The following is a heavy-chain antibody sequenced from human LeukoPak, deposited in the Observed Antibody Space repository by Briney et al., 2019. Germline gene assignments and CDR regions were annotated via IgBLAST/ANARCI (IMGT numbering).Heavy chain of an antibody. V-gene: IGHV3-23*01. J-gene: IGHJ5*02. D-gene: IGHD6-13*01. Sequence: GGSLRLSCAASGFTFSSYAMSWVRQAPGKGLEWVSAISGSGGSTYYADSVKGRFTISRDNSKNTLYLQMNSLRAEDTAVYYCAKAPHLVAAAGPDWFGPWGQGTLVTVSS. CDR2: ISGSGGST. CDR3: AKAPHLVAAAGPDWFGP. CDR1: GFTFSSYA.